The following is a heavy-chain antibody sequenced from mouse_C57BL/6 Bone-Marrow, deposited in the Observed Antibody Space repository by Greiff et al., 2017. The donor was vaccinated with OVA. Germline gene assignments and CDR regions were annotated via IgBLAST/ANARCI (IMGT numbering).Heavy chain of an antibody. D-gene: IGHD2-1*01. CDR1: GFTFSSYA. J-gene: IGHJ4*01. CDR2: ISSGGDYI. V-gene: IGHV5-9-1*02. CDR3: TRLLDAMDY. Sequence: EVKLMESGEGLVKPGGSLKLSCAASGFTFSSYAMSWVRHTPEKRLEWVAYISSGGDYIYYADTVKGRFTISRDNARNTLYLQMSSLKSEDTAMYYCTRLLDAMDYWGQGTSVTVSS.